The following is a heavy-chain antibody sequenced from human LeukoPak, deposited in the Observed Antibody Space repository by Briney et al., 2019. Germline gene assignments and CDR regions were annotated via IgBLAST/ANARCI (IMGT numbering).Heavy chain of an antibody. V-gene: IGHV3-33*08. Sequence: GGSLRLSCAASGFTFSSYGMHWVRQAPGKGLEGVAVIWYDGSNKYYADSVKGRFTISRDNSKNTLYLQMNSLRAEDTAVYYCARDTGYSGSFYDYWGQGTLVTVSS. CDR3: ARDTGYSGSFYDY. J-gene: IGHJ4*02. CDR2: IWYDGSNK. D-gene: IGHD1-26*01. CDR1: GFTFSSYG.